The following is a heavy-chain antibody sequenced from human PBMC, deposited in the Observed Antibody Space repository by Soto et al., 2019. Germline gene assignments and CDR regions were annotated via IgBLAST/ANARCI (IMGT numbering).Heavy chain of an antibody. V-gene: IGHV4-39*01. CDR1: GYSVSSSDYY. J-gene: IGHJ6*02. CDR3: APLSVSLSGPYGVHV. Sequence: SETLSLTCSVSGYSVSSSDYYWAWIRQPPGKGLEWIGSMLYSGLTYYNPSLKSRVTLSVDTSKNQFSVRLNSVTASDTAVYYCAPLSVSLSGPYGVHVWGQGTTVTVSS. D-gene: IGHD2-15*01. CDR2: MLYSGLT.